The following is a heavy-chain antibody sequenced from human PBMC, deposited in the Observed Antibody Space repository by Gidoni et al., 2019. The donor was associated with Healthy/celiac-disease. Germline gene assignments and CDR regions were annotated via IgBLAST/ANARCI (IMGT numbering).Heavy chain of an antibody. J-gene: IGHJ3*02. V-gene: IGHV4-59*01. CDR2: IYYSGST. CDR3: ARDQGPFVVVPAAMGAFDI. CDR1: GGSISSYY. D-gene: IGHD2-2*01. Sequence: ESGPGLVKPSETLSLTCTVSGGSISSYYWSWIRQPPGKGLEWIGYIYYSGSTNYNPSLKSRVTISVDTSKNQFSLKLSSVTAADTAVYYCARDQGPFVVVPAAMGAFDIWGQGTMVTVSS.